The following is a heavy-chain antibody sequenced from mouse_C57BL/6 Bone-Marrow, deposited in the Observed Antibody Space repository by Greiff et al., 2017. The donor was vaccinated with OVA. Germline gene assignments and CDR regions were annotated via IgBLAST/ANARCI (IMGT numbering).Heavy chain of an antibody. J-gene: IGHJ2*01. D-gene: IGHD1-1*01. CDR3: TEDTTVYSNY. V-gene: IGHV6-3*01. CDR2: IRLKSDNYAT. Sequence: EVKLVESGGGLVQPGGSMKLSCVASGFTFSNYWMNWVRQSPEKGLEWVAQIRLKSDNYATHYAESVKGRFTISREDSKRSGYRQMNNLRAEDTGIYYGTEDTTVYSNYWGQGTTLTVSA. CDR1: GFTFSNYW.